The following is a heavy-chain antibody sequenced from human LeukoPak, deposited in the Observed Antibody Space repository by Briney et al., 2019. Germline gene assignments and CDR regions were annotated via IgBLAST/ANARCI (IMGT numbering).Heavy chain of an antibody. D-gene: IGHD4-17*01. CDR1: GFTFSNYA. CDR2: ISGSGGST. CDR3: AKEGGGPTVTTLFDY. V-gene: IGHV3-23*01. Sequence: PGGSLRLSCAASGFTFSNYAMSWVRQAPRKGLEWVSAISGSGGSTYYADSVKGRFTISRGNSKNTLYLQMNSLRAEDTAVYYCAKEGGGPTVTTLFDYWGQGTLVTVSS. J-gene: IGHJ4*02.